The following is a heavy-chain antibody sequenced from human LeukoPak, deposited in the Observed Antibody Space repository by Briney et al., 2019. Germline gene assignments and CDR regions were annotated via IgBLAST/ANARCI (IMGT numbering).Heavy chain of an antibody. V-gene: IGHV3-9*01. CDR3: AKEERGRDYFDY. CDR1: GFTFDDYA. Sequence: GGSLRLSCAASGFTFDDYAMHWVRQAPGKGLEWVSGISRNSGSIGYADSVKGRFTISRDNAKNSLYLQMNSLRAEDTALYYCAKEERGRDYFDYWGQGTLVTVSS. D-gene: IGHD1-26*01. J-gene: IGHJ4*02. CDR2: ISRNSGSI.